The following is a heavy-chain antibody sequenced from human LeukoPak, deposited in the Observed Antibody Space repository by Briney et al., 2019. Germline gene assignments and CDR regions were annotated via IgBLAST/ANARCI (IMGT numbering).Heavy chain of an antibody. V-gene: IGHV3-74*01. J-gene: IGHJ6*03. D-gene: IGHD5/OR15-5a*01. CDR3: ARDRDLRGAYCMDV. Sequence: GGSLRLSCAASGFTFRTYWMHWVRQAPGKGLVWASRISSDGRNTIYPDAVNGRFTISRDNTNNILYLQMNSLRGDDTAVYYCARDRDLRGAYCMDVWGKGTTVTVSS. CDR2: ISSDGRNT. CDR1: GFTFRTYW.